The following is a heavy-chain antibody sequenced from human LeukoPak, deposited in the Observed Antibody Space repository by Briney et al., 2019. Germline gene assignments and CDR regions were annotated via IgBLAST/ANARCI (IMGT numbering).Heavy chain of an antibody. D-gene: IGHD1-26*01. J-gene: IGHJ4*02. CDR1: GFTFSSYA. CDR2: ISYDGSNK. CDR3: AEGYSGSYSRGFDY. V-gene: IGHV3-30*01. Sequence: HPGGSLRLSCAASGFTFSSYAMHWVRQAPGKGLEWVAVISYDGSNKYYADSVKGRFTISRDNSKNTLYLQMNSLRAEDTAVYYCAEGYSGSYSRGFDYWGQGTLVTVSS.